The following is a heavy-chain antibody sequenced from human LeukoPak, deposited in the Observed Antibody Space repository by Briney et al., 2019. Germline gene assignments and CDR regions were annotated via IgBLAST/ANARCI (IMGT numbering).Heavy chain of an antibody. CDR1: GYIFTSYG. CDR2: ISAYDGNT. D-gene: IGHD5-18*01. V-gene: IGHV1-18*04. J-gene: IGHJ4*02. Sequence: HRASVKVSCKASGYIFTSYGITWVRQAPGQGLEWMGWISAYDGNTNYAQKLQGRVTMTTDTSTSTAYMELRSLRSDDTAVYYCARGPGYLELDYWAQGTLVTVSS. CDR3: ARGPGYLELDY.